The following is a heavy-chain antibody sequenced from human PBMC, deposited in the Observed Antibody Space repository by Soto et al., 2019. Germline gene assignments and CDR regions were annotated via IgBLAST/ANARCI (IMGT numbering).Heavy chain of an antibody. J-gene: IGHJ6*04. CDR1: GYTFTGYY. Sequence: SVQVSCEASGYTFTGYYMHWVRQAPGQGLEWMGWINPNSGGTNYAQKFQGRVTMTRDTSISTAYMELSRLRSDDTAVYYCATPDSSSSPPFEYYYGGMDVWGKGT. D-gene: IGHD6-6*01. CDR3: ATPDSSSSPPFEYYYGGMDV. CDR2: INPNSGGT. V-gene: IGHV1-2*02.